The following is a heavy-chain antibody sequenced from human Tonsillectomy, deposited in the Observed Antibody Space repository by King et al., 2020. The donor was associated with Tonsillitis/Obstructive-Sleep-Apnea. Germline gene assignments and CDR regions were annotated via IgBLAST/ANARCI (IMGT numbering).Heavy chain of an antibody. CDR2: IYHTGTT. CDR3: ASHADYNYYYYMDV. J-gene: IGHJ6*03. Sequence: VQLQESGPGLVKPSGTLSLTCAVSGVSIRISNWWSWVRQSPGKGLEWIGKIYHTGTTNYTPSLKSRVTISVDKSKNQFSLKLSSVTAAATAVYYCASHADYNYYYYMDVWGKGTTVTVSS. D-gene: IGHD6-25*01. V-gene: IGHV4-4*02. CDR1: GVSIRISNW.